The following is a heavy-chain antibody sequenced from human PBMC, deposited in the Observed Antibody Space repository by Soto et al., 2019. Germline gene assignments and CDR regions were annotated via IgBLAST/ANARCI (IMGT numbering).Heavy chain of an antibody. V-gene: IGHV4-31*03. CDR1: GGSISRGGYY. D-gene: IGHD6-6*01. J-gene: IGHJ6*02. CDR3: ARGKRTSIAARPDGYYGMDV. Sequence: SETLSLTRTVSGGSISRGGYYWRWIRQYPGKGLDWIEYINYSGNTKHNPSLKSRVTIPVDTSKNQSSLNMSSVTAADTAVYYWARGKRTSIAARPDGYYGMDVWGQGTTVTVAS. CDR2: INYSGNT.